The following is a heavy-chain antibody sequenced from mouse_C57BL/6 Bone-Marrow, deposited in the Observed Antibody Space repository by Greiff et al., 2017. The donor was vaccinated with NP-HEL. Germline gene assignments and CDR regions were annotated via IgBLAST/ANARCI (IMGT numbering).Heavy chain of an antibody. CDR1: GFTFTDYY. CDR3: ARIRGSNYGGFAY. CDR2: IDPEDGDT. J-gene: IGHJ3*01. V-gene: IGHV14-2*01. Sequence: EVQLQQSGAELVKPGASVKLSCTASGFTFTDYYMHWVKQRTEQGLEWIGRIDPEDGDTKYAPKFQGKATITADTSSNTAYLQLSSLTSEDTAVYYCARIRGSNYGGFAYWGQGTLVTVSA. D-gene: IGHD2-5*01.